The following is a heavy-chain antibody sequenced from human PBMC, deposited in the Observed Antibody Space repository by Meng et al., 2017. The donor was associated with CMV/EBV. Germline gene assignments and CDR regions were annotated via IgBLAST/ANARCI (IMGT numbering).Heavy chain of an antibody. Sequence: QVRLQGSGPGLGKPSQTLSLTCTVSGGSISSSSYYWGWIRQPPGKGLEWIGSIYYSGSTYYNPSLKSRVTISVDTSKNQFSLKLSSVTAADTAVYYCARGVVTMIVVYDPWGQGTLVTVSS. V-gene: IGHV4-39*07. CDR1: GGSISSSSYY. D-gene: IGHD3-22*01. CDR2: IYYSGST. J-gene: IGHJ5*02. CDR3: ARGVVTMIVVYDP.